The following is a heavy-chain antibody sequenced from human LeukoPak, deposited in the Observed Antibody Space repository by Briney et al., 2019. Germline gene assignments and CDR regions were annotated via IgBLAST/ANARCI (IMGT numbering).Heavy chain of an antibody. CDR1: GFTFSSYS. CDR3: ARVGDIVVVVAATEAFDI. D-gene: IGHD2-15*01. Sequence: GGPLRLSCAASGFTFSSYSMNWVRQAPGKGLEWVSSISSSSSYIYYADSVKGRFTISRDNAKNSLYLQMNSLRAEDTAVYYCARVGDIVVVVAATEAFDIWGQGTMVTVSS. J-gene: IGHJ3*02. CDR2: ISSSSSYI. V-gene: IGHV3-21*01.